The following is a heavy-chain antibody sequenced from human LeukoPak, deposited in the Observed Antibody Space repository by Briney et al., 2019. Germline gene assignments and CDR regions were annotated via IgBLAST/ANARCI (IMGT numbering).Heavy chain of an antibody. Sequence: ASVKVSCKASGYTFTSHYMHWVLQAPGQGLEWMGIINPSGGSTSYAQKFQGRVTMTRDMSTSTVYMELSSLRSEDTAVYYCAREEGGYSYVDYWGQGTLVTVSS. CDR2: INPSGGST. D-gene: IGHD5-18*01. J-gene: IGHJ4*02. V-gene: IGHV1-46*01. CDR3: AREEGGYSYVDY. CDR1: GYTFTSHY.